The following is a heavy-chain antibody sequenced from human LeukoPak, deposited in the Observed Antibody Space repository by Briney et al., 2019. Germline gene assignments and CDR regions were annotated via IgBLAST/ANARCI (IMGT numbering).Heavy chain of an antibody. D-gene: IGHD2-21*01. Sequence: PSETLSLTCAVYGGSFSGYYWTWFRQPPGKRLQWIGEINHTGSTNYNPSLKSRVTLSIDRSKNQFPLKLSSVTAADTAVYYCARLPGVVDFDSWGQGTLVTVSS. CDR3: ARLPGVVDFDS. V-gene: IGHV4-34*01. J-gene: IGHJ4*02. CDR1: GGSFSGYY. CDR2: INHTGST.